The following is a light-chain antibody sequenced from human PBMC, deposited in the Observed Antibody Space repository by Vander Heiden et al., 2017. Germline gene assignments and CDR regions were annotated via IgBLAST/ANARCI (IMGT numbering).Light chain of an antibody. V-gene: IGKV1-39*01. CDR2: AAS. Sequence: DIQMTQSPSSLSASVGDRVTITCRASQSISSYLNWYQQKPGKAPTLLIYAASSLQSGVPSRFSGSGSGTDFTLTISRLQPEDFATYYCQQSDSTSLTFGGGTKVEIK. J-gene: IGKJ4*01. CDR3: QQSDSTSLT. CDR1: QSISSY.